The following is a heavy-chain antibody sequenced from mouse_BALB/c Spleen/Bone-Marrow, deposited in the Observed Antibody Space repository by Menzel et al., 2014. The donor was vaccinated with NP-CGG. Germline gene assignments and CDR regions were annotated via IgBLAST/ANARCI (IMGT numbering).Heavy chain of an antibody. V-gene: IGHV5-17*02. CDR3: ARSPYDYAAMDY. CDR1: GFTFSSFG. CDR2: ISSGSSTI. Sequence: EVMLVESGGGLVQPGGSRKLSCAASGFTFSSFGMHWVRQAPEKGLEWVAYISSGSSTIYYADTVEGRFTISRDNPKNTLFLQMTSLRSEDTAMYYCARSPYDYAAMDYWGQGTSVTVSS. J-gene: IGHJ4*01. D-gene: IGHD2-4*01.